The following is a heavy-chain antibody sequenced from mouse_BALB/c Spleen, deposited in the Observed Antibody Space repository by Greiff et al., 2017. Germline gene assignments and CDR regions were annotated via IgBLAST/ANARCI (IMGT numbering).Heavy chain of an antibody. Sequence: VQVVESGAELARPGASVKLSCKASGYTFTSYWMQWVKQRPGQGLEWIGAIYPGDGDTRYTQKFKGKATLTADKSSSTAYMQLSSLASEDSAVYYCARNGYERNYWGQGTTLTVSS. D-gene: IGHD1-2*01. CDR2: IYPGDGDT. CDR1: GYTFTSYW. V-gene: IGHV1-87*01. J-gene: IGHJ2*01. CDR3: ARNGYERNY.